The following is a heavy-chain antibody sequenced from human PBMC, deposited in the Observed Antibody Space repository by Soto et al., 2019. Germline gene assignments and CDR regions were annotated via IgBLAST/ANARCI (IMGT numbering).Heavy chain of an antibody. V-gene: IGHV4-59*08. D-gene: IGHD6-6*01. Sequence: PSETLSLTCTVSGASISSYHWSWIRQPPGKGLEWIGNISNSGSTNYNPSLKSRVTISVDTSKNQFSLKLSSVTAADTAVYYCARHGYSSSSGPWDWFDPWGQGTLVTVSS. CDR1: GASISSYH. J-gene: IGHJ5*02. CDR3: ARHGYSSSSGPWDWFDP. CDR2: ISNSGST.